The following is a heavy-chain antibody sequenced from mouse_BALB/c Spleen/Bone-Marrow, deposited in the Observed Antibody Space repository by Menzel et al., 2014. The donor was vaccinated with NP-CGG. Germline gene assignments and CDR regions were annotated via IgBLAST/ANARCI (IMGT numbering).Heavy chain of an antibody. CDR3: ARWNYYGSRYGYFDV. D-gene: IGHD1-1*01. J-gene: IGHJ1*01. CDR1: GYTLTSYW. Sequence: QVQLQQPGAELVKPGASVKLSCKASGYTLTSYWMHWVKQRPGQGLEWIGEINPSNGRTSYNQKFKSKATLTVDKSSSSSYMQFISLTTEDSAVYYGARWNYYGSRYGYFDVWGAGTTVTVSA. CDR2: INPSNGRT. V-gene: IGHV1S81*02.